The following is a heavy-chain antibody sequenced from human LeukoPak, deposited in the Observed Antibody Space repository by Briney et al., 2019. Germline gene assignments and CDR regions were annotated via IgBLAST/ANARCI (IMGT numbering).Heavy chain of an antibody. Sequence: GGSLRLSCAASGFTFSDYYMSWIRQAPGKVLEWVSYISSSGSTIYYADSVKGRFTISRDNAKNSLYLQMNSLRAEDTAVYYCARGYCSTASCTNWFDPWGQGTLVTVSS. V-gene: IGHV3-11*01. J-gene: IGHJ5*02. CDR3: ARGYCSTASCTNWFDP. D-gene: IGHD2-2*01. CDR1: GFTFSDYY. CDR2: ISSSGSTI.